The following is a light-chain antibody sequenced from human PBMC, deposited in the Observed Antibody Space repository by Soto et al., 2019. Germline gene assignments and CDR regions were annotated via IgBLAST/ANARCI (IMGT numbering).Light chain of an antibody. V-gene: IGKV3-20*01. Sequence: EIVLTQSPGSLSLSPGQRATLSCRASQSVDTTFFAWYQKKPGQAPRLLIYGASKRATGIPDRFSGSGSGTDFTLIISSLEPEDFAVYYCQQYISSVTFGQGTKVEIK. CDR2: GAS. CDR3: QQYISSVT. J-gene: IGKJ1*01. CDR1: QSVDTTF.